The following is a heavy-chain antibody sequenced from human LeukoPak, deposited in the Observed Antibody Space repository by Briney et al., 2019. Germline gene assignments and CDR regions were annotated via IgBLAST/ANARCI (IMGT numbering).Heavy chain of an antibody. CDR2: IYTSGST. D-gene: IGHD3-10*01. V-gene: IGHV4-4*07. CDR3: ARDMVRGTVDV. CDR1: GGSISSYY. J-gene: IGHJ6*04. Sequence: AETLSLTCTVSGGSISSYYWSWIRQLAGKGLEWIGRIYTSGSTNYNPSLKSRVTMSVDTSKNQFSLKLSSVTAADTAVYYCARDMVRGTVDVWGKGTTVTISS.